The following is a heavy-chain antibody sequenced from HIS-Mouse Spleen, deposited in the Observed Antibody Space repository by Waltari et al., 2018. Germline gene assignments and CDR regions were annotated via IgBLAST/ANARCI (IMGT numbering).Heavy chain of an antibody. D-gene: IGHD6-13*01. J-gene: IGHJ2*01. CDR3: AREIPYSSSWYDWYFDL. CDR2: IYYSGST. CDR1: GGSISSSSYY. V-gene: IGHV4-39*07. Sequence: QLQLQESGPGLVKPSETLSVTCTVPGGSISSSSYYWGWIRQPQGKGLEWLGSIYYSGSTYYNPSLKRRVTISVDTSKNQFSLKLSSVTAADTAVYYCAREIPYSSSWYDWYFDLWGRGTLVTVSS.